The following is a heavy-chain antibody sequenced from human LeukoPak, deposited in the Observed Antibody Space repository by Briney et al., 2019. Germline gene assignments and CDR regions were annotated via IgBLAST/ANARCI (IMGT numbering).Heavy chain of an antibody. CDR1: GFTFSSYN. D-gene: IGHD4-17*01. Sequence: GGSLRLSCAASGFTFSSYNMIWVRQAPGKGLEWVSFISNSNSYIYYADSVKGRFTVSRDNAKNSLYLQMNSLRAEDTAVYYCAKDRYGDYEYYFDYWGQGTLVSVSS. CDR3: AKDRYGDYEYYFDY. J-gene: IGHJ4*02. CDR2: ISNSNSYI. V-gene: IGHV3-21*01.